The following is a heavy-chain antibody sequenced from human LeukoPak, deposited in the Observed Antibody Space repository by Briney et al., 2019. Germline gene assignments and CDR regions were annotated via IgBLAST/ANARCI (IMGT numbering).Heavy chain of an antibody. Sequence: SETLSLTCAVYGGSFSGYYWSWIRQPPGKGLEWIGEINHSGSTNYNPSLKSRVTISVDTSKNQFSLKLSSVTAADTAVYYCARTRGYSYGIFDYWGQGTLVTVSS. D-gene: IGHD5-18*01. CDR2: INHSGST. J-gene: IGHJ4*02. V-gene: IGHV4-34*01. CDR1: GGSFSGYY. CDR3: ARTRGYSYGIFDY.